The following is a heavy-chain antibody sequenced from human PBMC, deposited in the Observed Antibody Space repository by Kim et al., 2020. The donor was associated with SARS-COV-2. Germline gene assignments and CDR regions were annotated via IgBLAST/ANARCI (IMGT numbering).Heavy chain of an antibody. V-gene: IGHV1-3*01. D-gene: IGHD1-26*01. CDR3: ASPMLRATQYGMDV. CDR1: GYIFTNYA. Sequence: ASVKVSCKASGYIFTNYAMYWVRQAPGQRLEWMGWINAGNGNTKYPEKFQGRVTISRDTSASTAYMELSSLRSEDTAVYYCASPMLRATQYGMDVWGQGTTVTVSS. CDR2: INAGNGNT. J-gene: IGHJ6*02.